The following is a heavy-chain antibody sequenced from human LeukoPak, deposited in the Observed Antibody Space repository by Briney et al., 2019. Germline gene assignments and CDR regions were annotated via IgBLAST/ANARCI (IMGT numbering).Heavy chain of an antibody. D-gene: IGHD3-10*01. V-gene: IGHV1-2*02. CDR2: INPNSGGT. Sequence: ASVKVSCKASGYTFTGYYMHWVRQAPGQGLEWMGWINPNSGGTNYAQKFQGRVTMTRDTSISTAYMELSRLRSDDTAVYYCAREGYYGSGRPRVLAFDIWGQGTMVTVSS. CDR3: AREGYYGSGRPRVLAFDI. CDR1: GYTFTGYY. J-gene: IGHJ3*02.